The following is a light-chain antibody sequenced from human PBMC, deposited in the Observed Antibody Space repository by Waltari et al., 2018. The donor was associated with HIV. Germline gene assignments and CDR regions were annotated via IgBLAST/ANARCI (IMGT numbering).Light chain of an antibody. V-gene: IGKV4-1*01. CDR3: QQFFTFPRT. CDR2: WAV. Sequence: DIVMTQSPDSLAVSLGERGTISCKSSQTVLYNSNNKNHLAWYQEKAGQPPKLLIYWAVIREIGVPERFTGSGSETECNLTISSLQADDVAVYYCQQFFTFPRTFGQGTKVEI. CDR1: QTVLYNSNNKNH. J-gene: IGKJ1*01.